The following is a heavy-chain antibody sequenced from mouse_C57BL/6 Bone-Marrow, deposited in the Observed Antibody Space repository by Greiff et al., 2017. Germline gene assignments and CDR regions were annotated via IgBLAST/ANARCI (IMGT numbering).Heavy chain of an antibody. CDR1: GFTFSSYA. V-gene: IGHV5-4*01. J-gene: IGHJ2*01. Sequence: EVKLVESGGGLVKPGGSLKLSCAASGFTFSSYAMSWVRQTPEKRLEWVATISDGGSYTYYPDNVKGRFTISRDNAKTNLYLQLSHLKSEDTAMXDSARDEYDSNPPFDYWGKGTTLTVSS. CDR2: ISDGGSYT. CDR3: ARDEYDSNPPFDY. D-gene: IGHD2-5*01.